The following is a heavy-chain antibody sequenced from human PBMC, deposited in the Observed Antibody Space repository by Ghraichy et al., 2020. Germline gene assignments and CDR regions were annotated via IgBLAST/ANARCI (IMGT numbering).Heavy chain of an antibody. J-gene: IGHJ6*02. CDR1: GFTFSSYA. Sequence: GESLNISCAASGFTFSSYAMSWVRQAPGTGLEWVSDINAGGGSTYYADSVKGRLTISRDNSKNTLYLQMNSLRAEDTAIYYCAKAVHAHYCYYGLDVWGQGTTVTVSS. CDR3: AKAVHAHYCYYGLDV. CDR2: INAGGGST. V-gene: IGHV3-23*01.